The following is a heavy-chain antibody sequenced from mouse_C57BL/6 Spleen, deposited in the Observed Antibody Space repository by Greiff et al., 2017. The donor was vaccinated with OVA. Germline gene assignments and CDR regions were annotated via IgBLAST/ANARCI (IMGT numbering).Heavy chain of an antibody. CDR2: IYPGDGDT. Sequence: VQLQESGPELVKPGASVKISCKASGYAFSSSWMNWVEQRPGKGLEWIGRIYPGDGDTNYNGKFKGKATLTADKSSSTAYMQLSSLTSEDSAVYFCARDGNYVPAWFAYWGQGTLVTVSA. J-gene: IGHJ3*01. V-gene: IGHV1-82*01. CDR1: GYAFSSSW. D-gene: IGHD2-1*01. CDR3: ARDGNYVPAWFAY.